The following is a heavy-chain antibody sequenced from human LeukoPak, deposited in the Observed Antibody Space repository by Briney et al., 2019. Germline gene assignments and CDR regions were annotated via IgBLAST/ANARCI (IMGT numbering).Heavy chain of an antibody. CDR3: AKETGRWELE. CDR1: GFTFSSYG. J-gene: IGHJ4*02. CDR2: ISNDGSNK. V-gene: IGHV3-30*18. D-gene: IGHD1-26*01. Sequence: GGSLRLSCAASGFTFSSYGIHCVRQAPGKGLEWVAVISNDGSNKYYADSVKGRFTISRDNSKNTLYLQMNSLRAEDTAVYYCAKETGRWELEWGQGTLVTVSS.